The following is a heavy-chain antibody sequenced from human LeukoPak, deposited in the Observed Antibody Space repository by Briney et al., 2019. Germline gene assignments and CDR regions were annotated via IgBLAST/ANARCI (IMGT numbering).Heavy chain of an antibody. V-gene: IGHV3-74*01. CDR1: GFTFSSYW. D-gene: IGHD1-1*01. Sequence: GGSLRLSCAASGFTFSSYWMHWVRQAPGKGLVWVSRINSDGSSTSYADSVKGRFTISRDNAKNSLYLQMNSLRAEDTALYYCAKVARAGNDLYAEYFQHWGQGTLVTVSS. J-gene: IGHJ1*01. CDR2: INSDGSST. CDR3: AKVARAGNDLYAEYFQH.